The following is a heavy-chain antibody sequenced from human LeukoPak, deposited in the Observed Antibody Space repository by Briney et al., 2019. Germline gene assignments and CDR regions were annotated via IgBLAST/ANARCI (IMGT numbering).Heavy chain of an antibody. CDR3: ARDMQGGYYFDY. D-gene: IGHD1-26*01. Sequence: RSGGFLRLSCAASGFTFDDYGMSWVRQAPGKGLEWVSGINWNGSSTGYADSVQGRFTISRDNAKNSLYLQMKSLRAEDTAVYYCARDMQGGYYFDYWGQGTLVTVSS. V-gene: IGHV3-20*04. J-gene: IGHJ4*02. CDR1: GFTFDDYG. CDR2: INWNGSST.